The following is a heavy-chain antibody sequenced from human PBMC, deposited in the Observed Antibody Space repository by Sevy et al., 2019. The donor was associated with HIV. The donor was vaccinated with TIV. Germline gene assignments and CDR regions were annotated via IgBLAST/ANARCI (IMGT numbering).Heavy chain of an antibody. D-gene: IGHD6-13*01. CDR3: AREGFEVLMYSSSWYLDY. V-gene: IGHV3-30-3*01. J-gene: IGHJ4*02. Sequence: GGSLRLSCAASGFTFSSYAMHWVRQAPGKGLEWVAVISYDGSNKYYADSVKGRFTISRDNSKNTLYLQMNSLRAEDTAVYYCAREGFEVLMYSSSWYLDYWGQGTLVTVSS. CDR1: GFTFSSYA. CDR2: ISYDGSNK.